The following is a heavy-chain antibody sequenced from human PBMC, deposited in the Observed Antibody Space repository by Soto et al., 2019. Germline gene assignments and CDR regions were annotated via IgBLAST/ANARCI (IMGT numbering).Heavy chain of an antibody. CDR2: IYYSGST. D-gene: IGHD3-22*01. CDR1: GGSISSGGYY. J-gene: IGHJ4*02. Sequence: SETLSLTCTVSGGSISSGGYYWSWIRKNPGKGLEWIGYIYYSGSTYYNQSLKSRVTISVDTSKNQFSLKLSSVTAADTAVYYCARDSGYYRFAYWAQATLVTVSS. CDR3: ARDSGYYRFAY. V-gene: IGHV4-31*03.